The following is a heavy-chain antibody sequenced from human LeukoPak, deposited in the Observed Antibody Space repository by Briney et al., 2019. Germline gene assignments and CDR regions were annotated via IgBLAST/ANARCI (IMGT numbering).Heavy chain of an antibody. CDR3: ARDRKGATDWFDP. CDR1: GGSISSGDYY. J-gene: IGHJ5*02. CDR2: IYYSGST. D-gene: IGHD1-26*01. Sequence: SETLSLTCTVSGGSISSGDYYWSWIRQPPGKGLEWIGYIYYSGSTYYNPSLKSRVTISVDTSKNQFSLKLSSVTAADTAVCYCARDRKGATDWFDPWGQGTLVTVSS. V-gene: IGHV4-30-4*01.